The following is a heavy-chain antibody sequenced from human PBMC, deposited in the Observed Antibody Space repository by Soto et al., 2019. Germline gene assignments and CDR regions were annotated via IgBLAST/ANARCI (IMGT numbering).Heavy chain of an antibody. CDR3: ARVQSDYGDRGNFDY. CDR1: GGSISSYY. J-gene: IGHJ4*02. Sequence: QVQLQESGPGLVKPSETLSLTCTVSGGSISSYYWSWIRQPPGKGLEWIGYIYYSGSTNYNPSLKSRVTISVDTSKNQFSLKLSSVTAADTAVYYCARVQSDYGDRGNFDYWGQGTLVTVSS. D-gene: IGHD4-17*01. CDR2: IYYSGST. V-gene: IGHV4-59*01.